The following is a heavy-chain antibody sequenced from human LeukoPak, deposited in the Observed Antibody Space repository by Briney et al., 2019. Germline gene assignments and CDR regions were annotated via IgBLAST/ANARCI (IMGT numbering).Heavy chain of an antibody. Sequence: PSQTLSLTCTVSGGSISGGGYFWSWIRQHPGKGLEWIGYIYYSGSTYYNPSLNSRVSISVDTSKNQFSLKVSSVTAADTAVYYCARGGDYDFWSGYAFDIWGQGTMVTVSS. CDR3: ARGGDYDFWSGYAFDI. CDR1: GGSISGGGYF. J-gene: IGHJ3*02. D-gene: IGHD3-3*01. CDR2: IYYSGST. V-gene: IGHV4-31*03.